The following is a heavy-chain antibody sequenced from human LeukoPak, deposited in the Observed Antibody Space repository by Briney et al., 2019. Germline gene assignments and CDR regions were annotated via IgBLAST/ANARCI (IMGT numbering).Heavy chain of an antibody. V-gene: IGHV4-59*01. CDR3: ARPAVGATTDDAFDI. CDR2: IYYSGST. D-gene: IGHD1-26*01. Sequence: PSETLSLTCTVSGGSISSYYWSWIRQPPGKGLEWIGYIYYSGSTNYNPSLKSRVTISVDTSKNQFSLKLSSVTAADTAVYYCARPAVGATTDDAFDIWGQGTMVTVSS. CDR1: GGSISSYY. J-gene: IGHJ3*02.